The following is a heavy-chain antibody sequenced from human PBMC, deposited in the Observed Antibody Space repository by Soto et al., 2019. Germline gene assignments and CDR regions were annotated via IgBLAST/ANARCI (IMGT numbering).Heavy chain of an antibody. CDR3: ARDRGYSSSWYSRYYYGMDV. CDR2: IWYDGSNK. J-gene: IGHJ6*02. V-gene: IGHV3-33*01. Sequence: QVQLVESGGGVVQPGRSLRLSCAASGFTFSSYGMHWVRQAPGKGLEWVAVIWYDGSNKYYADSVKGRFTSSRDNSKNPLYLQRNSLRAEDTAVYYCARDRGYSSSWYSRYYYGMDVWGQGPTVTVSS. D-gene: IGHD6-13*01. CDR1: GFTFSSYG.